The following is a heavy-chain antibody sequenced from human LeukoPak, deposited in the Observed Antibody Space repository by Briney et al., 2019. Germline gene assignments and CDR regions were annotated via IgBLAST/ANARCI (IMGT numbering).Heavy chain of an antibody. CDR3: TTTTMVRGVITSFYYYYYMDV. CDR1: GFTFSNAW. Sequence: PGGSLRLSCAASGFTFSNAWMSWVRQAPGKGLEWVGRIKSKTDGGTTDYAAPVKGRFTISRDDSKNTLYLQMNSLKTEDTAVYYCTTTTMVRGVITSFYYYYYMDVWGKGTTVTISS. J-gene: IGHJ6*03. D-gene: IGHD3-10*01. CDR2: IKSKTDGGTT. V-gene: IGHV3-15*01.